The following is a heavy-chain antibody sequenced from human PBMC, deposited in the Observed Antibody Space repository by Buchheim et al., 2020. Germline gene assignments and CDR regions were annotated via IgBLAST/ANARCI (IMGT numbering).Heavy chain of an antibody. CDR3: ARNSGPYNWFDP. J-gene: IGHJ5*02. CDR1: FFSLLLPHF. V-gene: IGHV4-4*02. D-gene: IGHD2/OR15-2a*01. CDR2: IAHRGNT. Sequence: LSLPFSFSFFSLLLPHFFPFFLPSPVPWLEWIGDIAHRGNTHYNPSLKSRVTISLDKSKNQFSLKLNSVTAADTAMYYCARNSGPYNWFDPWGQGTL.